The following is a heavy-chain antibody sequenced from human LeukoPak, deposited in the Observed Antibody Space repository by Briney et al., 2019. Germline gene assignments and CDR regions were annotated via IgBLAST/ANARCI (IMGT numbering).Heavy chain of an antibody. D-gene: IGHD5-18*01. J-gene: IGHJ6*02. CDR2: IWCDGSNK. V-gene: IGHV3-33*01. CDR3: ARGRGYSYGSNYYCGMDV. CDR1: GFTFSSYG. Sequence: GGSLRLSCAASGFTFSSYGMHWVRRAPGKGLEWVAVIWCDGSNKYYADSVKGRFTISRDNSKNTLYLQMNSLRAEDTAVYYCARGRGYSYGSNYYCGMDVWGQGTTVTVSS.